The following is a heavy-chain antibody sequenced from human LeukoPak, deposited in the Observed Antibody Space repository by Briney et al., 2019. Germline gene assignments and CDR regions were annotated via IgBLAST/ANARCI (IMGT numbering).Heavy chain of an antibody. CDR2: ISGSGDNT. J-gene: IGHJ4*02. CDR3: AKGSYYDSSGSFYFDY. V-gene: IGHV3-23*01. D-gene: IGHD3-22*01. Sequence: GGSLRVSCAASGFTFSCYAMSWVRPAPGKGLEWVSGISGSGDNTYYADSVKGRFTISRDNSKNTLYVQVNSLGTEDTAAYYFAKGSYYDSSGSFYFDYWGQGTLVTVSS. CDR1: GFTFSCYA.